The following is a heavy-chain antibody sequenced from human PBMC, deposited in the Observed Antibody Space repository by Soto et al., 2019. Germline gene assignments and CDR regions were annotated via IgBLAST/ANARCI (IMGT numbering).Heavy chain of an antibody. Sequence: QVQLVQSGAEVKKPGASVKVSCKASGYIFINYGISWVRQAPGQGLEWMGWISVYKGNRDYAQKFQGRVTMTTDTSTSTAYMELGSLRADDTAVYYCAREGGGDIVDVVAAKGMDVWGQGTTVTVSS. V-gene: IGHV1-18*01. CDR2: ISVYKGNR. CDR1: GYIFINYG. CDR3: AREGGGDIVDVVAAKGMDV. D-gene: IGHD2-15*01. J-gene: IGHJ6*02.